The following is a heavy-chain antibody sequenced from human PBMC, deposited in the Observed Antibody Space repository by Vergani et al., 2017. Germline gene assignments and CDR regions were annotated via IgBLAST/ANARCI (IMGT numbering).Heavy chain of an antibody. J-gene: IGHJ4*02. Sequence: QVQLVESGGGVVQPGRSLRLSCAASGFTFSSYAMHWVRQAPGKGLEWVAVISYDGSNKYYADSVKGRFTISRDNSKNTLYLQMNSLRAEDTAVYYCARDIGDSSPVWNYWGQGTLVTVSS. CDR2: ISYDGSNK. V-gene: IGHV3-30-3*01. CDR3: ARDIGDSSPVWNY. CDR1: GFTFSSYA. D-gene: IGHD3-22*01.